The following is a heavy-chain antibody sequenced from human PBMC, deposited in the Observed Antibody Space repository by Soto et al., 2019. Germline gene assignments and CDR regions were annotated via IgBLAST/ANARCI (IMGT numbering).Heavy chain of an antibody. CDR1: GGSFSGYY. Sequence: SETLSLTCAVYGGSFSGYYWSWIRQPPGKGLEWIGEINHSGRTNYNPSLKSRVTISEDTSKNQFSLKLSSVTAADTAVYYCARVSYSYGNWFDPWGQGTLVTVSS. CDR2: INHSGRT. J-gene: IGHJ5*02. CDR3: ARVSYSYGNWFDP. D-gene: IGHD5-18*01. V-gene: IGHV4-34*01.